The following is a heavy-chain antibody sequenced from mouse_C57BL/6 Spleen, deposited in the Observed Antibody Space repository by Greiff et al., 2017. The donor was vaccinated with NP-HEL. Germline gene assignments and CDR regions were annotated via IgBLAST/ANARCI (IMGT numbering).Heavy chain of an antibody. V-gene: IGHV5-17*01. D-gene: IGHD2-4*01. Sequence: DVMLVESGGGLVKPGGSLKLSCAASGFTFSDYGMHWVRQAPEKGLEWVAYISSGSSTIYYADTVKVRFTISRDNAKNTLFLQMTSLRSEDTAMYYCARGYDYGGTYAMDYWGQGTSVTVSS. CDR1: GFTFSDYG. J-gene: IGHJ4*01. CDR3: ARGYDYGGTYAMDY. CDR2: ISSGSSTI.